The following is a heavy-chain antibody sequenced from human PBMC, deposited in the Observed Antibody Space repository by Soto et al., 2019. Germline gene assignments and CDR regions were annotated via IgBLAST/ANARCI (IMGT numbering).Heavy chain of an antibody. V-gene: IGHV5-51*01. CDR1: AYTFTDYW. Sequence: PGESLKISCKASAYTFTDYWIGWVRQVPGKGLESMGIIYPGDSDTRYSPSFHGQVSISADKSINTAYLQWSSLKASDTAIYYCARLESDYSGGYYYYFDFWGQGTLVTVSS. J-gene: IGHJ4*02. CDR3: ARLESDYSGGYYYYFDF. D-gene: IGHD6-19*01. CDR2: IYPGDSDT.